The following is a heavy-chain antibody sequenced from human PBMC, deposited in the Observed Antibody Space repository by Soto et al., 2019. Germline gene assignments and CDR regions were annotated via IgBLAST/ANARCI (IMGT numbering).Heavy chain of an antibody. Sequence: QVQLVECGGGVVQPGRSLRLSCAASGFRFSNYGMHWVRQAPGKGLEWLAVIVADGTGLHYADSVRGRFTISRDNSKNTLYLQLNSLGADDMAIYFCARDDDLPDNGLDHWVQGTLVTVSS. J-gene: IGHJ4*02. CDR3: ARDDDLPDNGLDH. CDR1: GFRFSNYG. V-gene: IGHV3-33*01. CDR2: IVADGTGL. D-gene: IGHD1-1*01.